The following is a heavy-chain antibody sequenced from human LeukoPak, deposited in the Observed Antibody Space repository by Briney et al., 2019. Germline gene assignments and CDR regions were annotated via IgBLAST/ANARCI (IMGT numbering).Heavy chain of an antibody. D-gene: IGHD6-19*01. J-gene: IGHJ4*02. CDR1: GFTFSSYA. Sequence: PGGSLRLSCAASGFTFSSYAMSWVRQAPGKGLEWVSAISGSGGSTYYADSVKGRFTISRDNSKNTLYLQMNSLRAEDTAVYYYAKLRRSGWSRVDFDYWGQGTLVTVSS. CDR2: ISGSGGST. V-gene: IGHV3-23*01. CDR3: AKLRRSGWSRVDFDY.